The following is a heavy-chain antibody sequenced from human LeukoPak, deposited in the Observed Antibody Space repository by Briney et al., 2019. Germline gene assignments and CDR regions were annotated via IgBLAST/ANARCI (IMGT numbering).Heavy chain of an antibody. J-gene: IGHJ4*02. Sequence: ASVKVSCKASGYTFTGYYMHWVRQAPGQGLEWMGWINPNSGGTNYAQKFQGRVTMTRDTSISTAYMELSRLRSDDTAVYYCARGDWRVPAAPQDYWGQGTLVTVSS. CDR2: INPNSGGT. D-gene: IGHD2-2*01. CDR1: GYTFTGYY. CDR3: ARGDWRVPAAPQDY. V-gene: IGHV1-2*02.